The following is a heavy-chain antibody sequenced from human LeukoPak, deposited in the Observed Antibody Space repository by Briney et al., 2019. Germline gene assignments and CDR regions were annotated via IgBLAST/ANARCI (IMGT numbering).Heavy chain of an antibody. CDR1: GFTLSGHW. J-gene: IGHJ4*02. CDR3: ARGQYGSGSYYNDLVIWDY. D-gene: IGHD3-10*01. V-gene: IGHV3-7*01. Sequence: GGTLRLFCAASGFTLSGHWMGWVRQAPGKGLEWVANIKEDGGVKYYVDSVKGRFTISRDNTKNSLFLQMNSLRVEDTAVYYCARGQYGSGSYYNDLVIWDYWGQGTLVTVSS. CDR2: IKEDGGVK.